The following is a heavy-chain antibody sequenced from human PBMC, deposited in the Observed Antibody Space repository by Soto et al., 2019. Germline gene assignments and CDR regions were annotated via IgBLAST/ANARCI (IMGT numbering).Heavy chain of an antibody. D-gene: IGHD5-18*01. CDR1: GFTFRTYS. CDR2: ISSSSGYI. J-gene: IGHJ6*02. V-gene: IGHV3-21*01. CDR3: ARVRSYSYGQGYGMDV. Sequence: EVQLVESGGGLVKPGGSLRLSCAASGFTFRTYSMNWVRQAPGKGLEWVSSISSSSGYIYYADSGKGRFTSSRDDAKNSLSLQMSSLRAEDTAVYYCARVRSYSYGQGYGMDVWGQGTTVTVSS.